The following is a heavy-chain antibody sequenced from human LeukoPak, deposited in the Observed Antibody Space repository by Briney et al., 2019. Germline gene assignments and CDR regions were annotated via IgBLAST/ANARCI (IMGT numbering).Heavy chain of an antibody. J-gene: IGHJ4*02. CDR2: ITPSGGIT. CDR3: ARSVEDLHPLDY. CDR1: GYTFTSHY. V-gene: IGHV1-46*01. D-gene: IGHD3-10*01. Sequence: ASVKVSCKASGYTFTSHYMHWVRQAPGQGLEWMGIITPSGGITSYAQKFQGRVTMTRDTSTSTVYMELSSLRSEDTAVYYCARSVEDLHPLDYWGQGTLVTVSS.